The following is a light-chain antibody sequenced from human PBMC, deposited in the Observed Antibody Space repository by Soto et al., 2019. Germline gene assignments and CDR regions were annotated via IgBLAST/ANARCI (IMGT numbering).Light chain of an antibody. CDR1: SSNIGAGYV. Sequence: QSLLTQPPSVSGAPGQRVTISCTGSSSNIGAGYVVHWYQQLPGAAPKLLIFSDNNRPSGVPDRFSGSKSGTSASLAITGLRAEDEADYYCQSYYNNSDYVVGTGTKVTVL. J-gene: IGLJ1*01. CDR3: QSYYNNSDYV. V-gene: IGLV1-40*01. CDR2: SDN.